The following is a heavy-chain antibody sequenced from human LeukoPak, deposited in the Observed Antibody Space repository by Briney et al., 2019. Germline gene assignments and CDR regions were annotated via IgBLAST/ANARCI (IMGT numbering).Heavy chain of an antibody. CDR2: ISSSSSYI. Sequence: GGSLRLSCAASGFTFSSYSMNWVRQAPEKGLEWVSSISSSSSYIYYADSVKGRFTISRDNAKNSLYLQMNSLRAEDTAVYYCARAMPYDFWSGYVPSRFDPWGQGTLVTVSS. V-gene: IGHV3-21*01. J-gene: IGHJ5*02. CDR1: GFTFSSYS. CDR3: ARAMPYDFWSGYVPSRFDP. D-gene: IGHD3-3*01.